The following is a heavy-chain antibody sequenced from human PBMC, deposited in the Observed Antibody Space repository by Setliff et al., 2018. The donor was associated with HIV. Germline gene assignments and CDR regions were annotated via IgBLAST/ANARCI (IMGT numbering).Heavy chain of an antibody. CDR2: IKADGSEK. J-gene: IGHJ6*02. CDR3: ARAKIGPYGDSTYYYGLDV. D-gene: IGHD4-17*01. V-gene: IGHV3-7*01. Sequence: LRLSCAASGFTFSTYWMGWIRQVPGKGLEWVANIKADGSEKYYMNSVKGRFTISRDNAENSLYLQMNSLRADDTAVYYCARAKIGPYGDSTYYYGLDVWGQGTTVTVSS. CDR1: GFTFSTYW.